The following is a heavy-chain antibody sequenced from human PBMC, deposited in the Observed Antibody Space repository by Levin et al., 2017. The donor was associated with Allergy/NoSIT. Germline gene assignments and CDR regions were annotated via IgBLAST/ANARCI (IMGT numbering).Heavy chain of an antibody. V-gene: IGHV3-48*01. D-gene: IGHD3-9*01. CDR3: ARGDRNFDWLFYFEN. CDR2: ISSSSTII. J-gene: IGHJ4*02. CDR1: GFTFSSYS. Sequence: PGGSLRLSCAASGFTFSSYSMNWVRQAPGKGLEWVSYISSSSTIIYYADSVKGRFTISRDNAKNSLYLQMNSLRAEDTAVYYCARGDRNFDWLFYFENWGQGTPVTVSS.